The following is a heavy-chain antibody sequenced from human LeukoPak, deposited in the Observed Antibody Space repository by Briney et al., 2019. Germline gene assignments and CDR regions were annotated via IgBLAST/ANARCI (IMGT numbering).Heavy chain of an antibody. CDR3: ALEHCSSTSCYSWDAFDI. CDR2: IRYDGSNK. CDR1: GFTFSSYG. V-gene: IGHV3-30*02. Sequence: GGSLRLSCAASGFTFSSYGMHWVRQAPGKGLEWVAFIRYDGSNKYYADSVKGRFTISRDNSKNTLYLQMNSLRAEDTAVYYCALEHCSSTSCYSWDAFDIWGQGTMVTVSS. D-gene: IGHD2-2*01. J-gene: IGHJ3*02.